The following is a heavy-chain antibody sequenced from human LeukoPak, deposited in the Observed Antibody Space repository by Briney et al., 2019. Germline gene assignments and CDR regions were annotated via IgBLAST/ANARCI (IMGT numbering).Heavy chain of an antibody. Sequence: SVKVSCKASGGTFSSYAISWVRQAPGQGLEWMGGIIPIFGTANYAQKFQGRVTITADESTSTAYMELSSLRSEDAAVYYCARRGRAAAVLGYYYGMDVWGKGTTVTVSS. CDR1: GGTFSSYA. D-gene: IGHD6-13*01. CDR2: IIPIFGTA. V-gene: IGHV1-69*01. J-gene: IGHJ6*04. CDR3: ARRGRAAAVLGYYYGMDV.